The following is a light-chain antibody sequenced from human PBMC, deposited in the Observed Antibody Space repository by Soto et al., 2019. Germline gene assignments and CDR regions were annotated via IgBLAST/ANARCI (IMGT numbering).Light chain of an antibody. CDR2: GAS. V-gene: IGKV3-15*01. Sequence: EVVLTQSPATLSLSPGDRATLSCRASQSVSRNLAWYQQKPGQAPRLLIYGASTRATGGPARFSGSGSATEFTLSISSLQAEDVAVYYFQQYGDWPPETFGQGTKLEI. CDR3: QQYGDWPPET. J-gene: IGKJ2*01. CDR1: QSVSRN.